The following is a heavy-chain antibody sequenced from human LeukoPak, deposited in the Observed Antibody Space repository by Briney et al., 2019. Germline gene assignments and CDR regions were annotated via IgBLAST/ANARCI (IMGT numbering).Heavy chain of an antibody. D-gene: IGHD3-10*01. CDR3: AKVSRGSDYYGSGSYSGVDY. J-gene: IGHJ4*02. Sequence: GGSLRLSFAASGFTFSSYAMSWVRQAPGKGLEWVSAISGSGGSTYYADSVKGRFTISRDNSKNTLYLQMNSLRAEDTAVYYCAKVSRGSDYYGSGSYSGVDYWGQGTLVTVSS. CDR1: GFTFSSYA. CDR2: ISGSGGST. V-gene: IGHV3-23*01.